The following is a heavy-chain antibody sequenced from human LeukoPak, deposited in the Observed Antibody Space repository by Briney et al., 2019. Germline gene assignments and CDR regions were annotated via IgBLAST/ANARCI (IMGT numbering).Heavy chain of an antibody. CDR3: ARSMIRGVHAFDY. CDR1: GFSFGDYV. Sequence: GGSLRLSCTGSGFSFGDYVVNWFRQAPGKGLEWVSFIRSKTYGGTTEDAASVKGRFTISRDDSKSIAYLQMNSLEIEDTAVYYCARSMIRGVHAFDYWGQGTLVTVSS. D-gene: IGHD3-10*01. V-gene: IGHV3-49*03. CDR2: IRSKTYGGTT. J-gene: IGHJ4*02.